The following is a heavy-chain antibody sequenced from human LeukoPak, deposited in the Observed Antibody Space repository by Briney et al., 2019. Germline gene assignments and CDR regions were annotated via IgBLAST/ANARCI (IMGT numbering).Heavy chain of an antibody. CDR3: ARADTALAGAFDI. Sequence: SETLSLTCTVSGGSISSGNYYWSWIRQHPGKGLEWIAYICYSGSTYYNPSLKSRVTISVDTSKNQFSLKPSSVTAADTAVYYCARADTALAGAFDIWGQGTMVTVSS. J-gene: IGHJ3*02. V-gene: IGHV4-31*03. CDR2: ICYSGST. D-gene: IGHD5-18*01. CDR1: GGSISSGNYY.